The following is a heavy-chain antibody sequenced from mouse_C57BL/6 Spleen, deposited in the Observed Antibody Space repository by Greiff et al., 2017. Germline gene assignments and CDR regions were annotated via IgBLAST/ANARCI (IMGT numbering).Heavy chain of an antibody. Sequence: QVQLKASGAELVRPGTSVKVSCKASGYAFTNYLIEWVKQRPGQGLVWIGVINPGSGGTNYNEKFKGKATLTADKSSSTAYMQLSSLTSEDSAVYFCARRGRQLRLEGDYWGQGTTLTVSS. CDR1: GYAFTNYL. D-gene: IGHD3-2*02. CDR2: INPGSGGT. J-gene: IGHJ2*01. CDR3: ARRGRQLRLEGDY. V-gene: IGHV1-54*01.